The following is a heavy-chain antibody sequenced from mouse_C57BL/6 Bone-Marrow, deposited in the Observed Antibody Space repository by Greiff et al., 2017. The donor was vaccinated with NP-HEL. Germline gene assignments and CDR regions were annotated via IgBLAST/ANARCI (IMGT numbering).Heavy chain of an antibody. D-gene: IGHD2-4*01. Sequence: VQLQQSGTVLARPGASVKMSCKTSGYTFTSYWMHWVKQRPGQGLEWIGAIYPGNSDTSYNQKFKGKAKLTAVTSASTAYMELSSLTNEDSAVYYCTGDYDGRDDYYAMDYWGQGTSVTVSS. J-gene: IGHJ4*01. CDR1: GYTFTSYW. CDR3: TGDYDGRDDYYAMDY. V-gene: IGHV1-5*01. CDR2: IYPGNSDT.